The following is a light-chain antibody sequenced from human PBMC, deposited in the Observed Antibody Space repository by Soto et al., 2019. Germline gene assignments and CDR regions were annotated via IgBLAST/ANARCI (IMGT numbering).Light chain of an antibody. Sequence: EIVLTQSPGTLSLSPGERATLSCRASQSVSSFLAWYLQKAGKATRLLIYGASSRATGIPDRFSGSGSGTDFTLTLSRLEPEDVAVYFFKHYGNALHLSFGGGTKVEI. V-gene: IGKV3-20*01. CDR1: QSVSSF. CDR3: KHYGNALHLS. J-gene: IGKJ4*01. CDR2: GAS.